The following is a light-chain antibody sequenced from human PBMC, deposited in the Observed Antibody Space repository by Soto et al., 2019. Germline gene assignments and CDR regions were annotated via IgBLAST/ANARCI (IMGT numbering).Light chain of an antibody. CDR2: LGS. Sequence: DIVMTQSPLSLPVTPGEPASTSCRSSQSLLHSNGYNYLDWYLQKPAQSPQLLIYLGSNRASGVPDRFSGSGSGQDFTLKISRVEAEDFGVYYCMQALQTPWTFGQGTKVEIK. J-gene: IGKJ1*01. V-gene: IGKV2-28*01. CDR1: QSLLHSNGYNY. CDR3: MQALQTPWT.